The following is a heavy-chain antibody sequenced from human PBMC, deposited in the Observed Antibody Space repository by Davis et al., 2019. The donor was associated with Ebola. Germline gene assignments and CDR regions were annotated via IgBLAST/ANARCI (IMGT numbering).Heavy chain of an antibody. Sequence: GGSLRLSCAASGFTFSSYSMNWVRQAPGKGLEWVSSISSSSSYIYYADSVKGRFTISRDNAKNSLYLQMNSLKTEDTAVYYCARQKGYYFDYWGQGTLVTVSS. CDR3: ARQKGYYFDY. V-gene: IGHV3-21*03. CDR1: GFTFSSYS. J-gene: IGHJ4*02. CDR2: ISSSSSYI.